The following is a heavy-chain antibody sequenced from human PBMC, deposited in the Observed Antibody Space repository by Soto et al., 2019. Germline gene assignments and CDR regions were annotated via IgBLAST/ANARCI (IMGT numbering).Heavy chain of an antibody. V-gene: IGHV1-46*01. CDR1: GYTFTSYL. Sequence: QVLLVQSGAEVKKPGASVKVSCKASGYTFTSYLIHWIRQAPGQGLEWVGLINPSGGSTNYAQKFQGRVTVTRDTSTSTVYMDLSSLRSEDTALYDCGRVRTTDYWSGYSPIDIWGQGTMVTVSS. D-gene: IGHD3-3*01. J-gene: IGHJ3*02. CDR3: GRVRTTDYWSGYSPIDI. CDR2: INPSGGST.